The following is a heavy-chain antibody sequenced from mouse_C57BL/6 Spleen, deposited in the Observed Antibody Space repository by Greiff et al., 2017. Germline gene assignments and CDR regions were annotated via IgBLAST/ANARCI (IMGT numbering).Heavy chain of an antibody. Sequence: EVQLVESGGGLVKPGGSLKLSCAASGFTFSSYTMSWVRQTPEKRLEWVATISGGGGNTYYPDSVKGRFTISRDNAKNTLYLQMSSLRSEDTALYYCARRGITNYFDDWGQGTTLTVSS. CDR3: ARRGITNYFDD. V-gene: IGHV5-9*01. CDR1: GFTFSSYT. CDR2: ISGGGGNT. D-gene: IGHD2-4*01. J-gene: IGHJ2*01.